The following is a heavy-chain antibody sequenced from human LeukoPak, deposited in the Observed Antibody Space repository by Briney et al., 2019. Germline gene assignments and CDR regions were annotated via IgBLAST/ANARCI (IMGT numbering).Heavy chain of an antibody. CDR2: IYHSGNT. V-gene: IGHV4-38-2*02. Sequence: PSETLSLTCTVSGYSISTSYYWGWIRQPPGKGLEWIGSIYHSGNTYYNPSLKSRVTISVDTSKNQFSLKLNSVTAADTAVYYCARVNYYYYYMDVWGKGTTVTVSS. J-gene: IGHJ6*03. CDR3: ARVNYYYYYMDV. CDR1: GYSISTSYY.